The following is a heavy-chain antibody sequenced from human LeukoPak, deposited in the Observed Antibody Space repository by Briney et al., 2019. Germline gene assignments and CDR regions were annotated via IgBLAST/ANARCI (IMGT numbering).Heavy chain of an antibody. Sequence: IPSETLSLTCTVSGVSISSYYWSWIRQPPGKGLEWIGYIYYSGSTNYNPSLKSRVTMSVDTSKNQFSLKLSSVTAADTAVYYCARTIRGVIQNYYYYYYMDVWGKGTTVTISS. D-gene: IGHD3-10*01. V-gene: IGHV4-59*12. CDR3: ARTIRGVIQNYYYYYYMDV. J-gene: IGHJ6*03. CDR2: IYYSGST. CDR1: GVSISSYY.